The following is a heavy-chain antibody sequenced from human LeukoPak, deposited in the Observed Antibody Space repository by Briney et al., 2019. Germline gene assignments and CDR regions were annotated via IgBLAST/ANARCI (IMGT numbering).Heavy chain of an antibody. D-gene: IGHD2-15*01. CDR3: ARGYCSGGSCKNYFDY. J-gene: IGHJ4*02. CDR2: MNPYSGNT. V-gene: IGHV1-8*01. CDR1: GYTFTSFD. Sequence: ASVKVSCKASGYTFTSFDINWVRQATGQGLEWVGWMNPYSGNTGYAQKLQGRVTMTRSTSISTAYMELRSLRSEDTAVYFCARGYCSGGSCKNYFDYWGQGTLVTVSS.